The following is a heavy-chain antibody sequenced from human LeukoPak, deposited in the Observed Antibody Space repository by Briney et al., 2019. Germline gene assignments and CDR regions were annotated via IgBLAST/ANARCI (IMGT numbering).Heavy chain of an antibody. CDR3: ARNPPSFFGGETGWFDP. D-gene: IGHD4-17*01. CDR2: IYYSGST. Sequence: SETLSLTCTVSGGSISSSSYYWGWIRQPPGKGLEWIGSIYYSGSTYYNPSLKSRVTISVDTSKNQFSLKLSSVTAADTAVYYCARNPPSFFGGETGWFDPWGQGTLVTVSS. J-gene: IGHJ5*02. V-gene: IGHV4-39*07. CDR1: GGSISSSSYY.